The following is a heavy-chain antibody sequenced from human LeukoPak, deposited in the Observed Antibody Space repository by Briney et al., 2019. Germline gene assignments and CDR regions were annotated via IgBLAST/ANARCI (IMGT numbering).Heavy chain of an antibody. CDR2: INHSGST. D-gene: IGHD2-2*02. CDR1: GGSISSNAYY. Sequence: SETLSLTCTVSGGSISSNAYYWAWIRQPPGKGLEWIGEINHSGSTNYNPSLKSRVTISVDTSKNQFSLKLSSVTAADTAVYYCARAPLRVLYDYWGQGTLVTVSS. J-gene: IGHJ4*02. V-gene: IGHV4-39*07. CDR3: ARAPLRVLYDY.